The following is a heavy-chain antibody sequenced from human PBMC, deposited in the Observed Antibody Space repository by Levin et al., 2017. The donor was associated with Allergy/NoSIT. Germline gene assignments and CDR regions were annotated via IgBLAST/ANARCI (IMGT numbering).Heavy chain of an antibody. CDR3: ARGENGDD. Sequence: QTGESLKISCVASGFSFSSYWMHWVRQTPGKGLVWVSRINTDGTNTVYADSVKGRFTVFRDNAKNTLYLQMSSLRAEDTAVYYCARGENGDDWGQGTLVTVSS. V-gene: IGHV3-74*01. D-gene: IGHD3-16*01. CDR1: GFSFSSYW. J-gene: IGHJ4*02. CDR2: INTDGTNT.